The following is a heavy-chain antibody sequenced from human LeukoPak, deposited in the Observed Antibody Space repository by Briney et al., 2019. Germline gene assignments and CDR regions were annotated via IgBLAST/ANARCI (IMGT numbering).Heavy chain of an antibody. D-gene: IGHD3-22*01. V-gene: IGHV1-69*04. Sequence: SVKVSCKASGGTFSSYAISWVRQAPGQGLEWMGRIIPILGIANYAQKFQGRVTITADKSTSTAYMELSSLRSEDTAVYYCATDLYTAGGYLTDAFDIWGQGTMVTVSS. CDR3: ATDLYTAGGYLTDAFDI. CDR1: GGTFSSYA. CDR2: IIPILGIA. J-gene: IGHJ3*02.